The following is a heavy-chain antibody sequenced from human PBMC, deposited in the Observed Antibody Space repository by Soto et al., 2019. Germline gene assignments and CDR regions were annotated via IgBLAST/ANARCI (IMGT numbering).Heavy chain of an antibody. D-gene: IGHD3-3*01. J-gene: IGHJ6*03. CDR3: ARVRAPHTIFGVVIILAYMDV. Sequence: SETLSLTCTVSGGSISSYYWSWIRQPPGKGLEWIGYIYYSGSTNYNPSLKSRVTISVDTSKNQFSLKLSSVTAADTAVYYCARVRAPHTIFGVVIILAYMDVWGKGITVTVSS. CDR2: IYYSGST. V-gene: IGHV4-59*01. CDR1: GGSISSYY.